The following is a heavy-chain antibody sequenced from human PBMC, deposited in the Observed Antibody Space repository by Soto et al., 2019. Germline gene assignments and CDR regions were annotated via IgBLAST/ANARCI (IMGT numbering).Heavy chain of an antibody. J-gene: IGHJ6*02. Sequence: SETLSLTCTVSGGSISSSSYYWGWIRQPPGKGLEWIGSIYYSGYTYYNPSLKSRVTISVDTSKNQFSLKLSSVTAADTAVYYCARHNGPLYVGYYYDMDVWGQGTAVT. CDR1: GGSISSSSYY. CDR2: IYYSGYT. V-gene: IGHV4-39*01. CDR3: ARHNGPLYVGYYYDMDV. D-gene: IGHD3-16*01.